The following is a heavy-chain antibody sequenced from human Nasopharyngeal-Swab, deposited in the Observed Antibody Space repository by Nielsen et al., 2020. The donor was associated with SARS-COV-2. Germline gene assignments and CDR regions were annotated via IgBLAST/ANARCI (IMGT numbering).Heavy chain of an antibody. CDR3: ATLFAIAAAGTGFDY. V-gene: IGHV1-46*01. J-gene: IGHJ4*02. CDR2: INPSGGST. D-gene: IGHD6-13*01. Sequence: WVRQAPEQGLEWMGIINPSGGSTSYAQKFQGRVTMTRDTSTSTVYMELSSLRSEDTAVYYCATLFAIAAAGTGFDYWGQGTLVTVSS.